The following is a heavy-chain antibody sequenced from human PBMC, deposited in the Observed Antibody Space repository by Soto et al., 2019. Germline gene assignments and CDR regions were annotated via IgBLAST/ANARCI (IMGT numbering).Heavy chain of an antibody. CDR1: GGTFSSYA. V-gene: IGHV1-69*06. D-gene: IGHD5-18*01. CDR2: IIPIFGTA. Sequence: SVKVSCKASGGTFSSYAISWVRQAPGQGLEWMGGIIPIFGTANYAQKFQGRVTITADKSTSTAYMELSSLRSEDTAVYYCARSGYSYAMLAFFDCWGQGTLVTVAS. CDR3: ARSGYSYAMLAFFDC. J-gene: IGHJ4*02.